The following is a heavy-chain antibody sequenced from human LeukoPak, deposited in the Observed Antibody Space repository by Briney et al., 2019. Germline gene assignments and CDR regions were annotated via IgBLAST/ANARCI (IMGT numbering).Heavy chain of an antibody. Sequence: GASVKVSCKASGGTFSSYAISWVRQAPGQGLEWMGGIIPIFGTANYAQKFQGRVTITADESTSTAYMELSSLRCEDTAVYYCARGYGGNSEDYSYGMDVWGQGTTVTVSS. CDR2: IIPIFGTA. D-gene: IGHD4-23*01. V-gene: IGHV1-69*13. J-gene: IGHJ6*02. CDR1: GGTFSSYA. CDR3: ARGYGGNSEDYSYGMDV.